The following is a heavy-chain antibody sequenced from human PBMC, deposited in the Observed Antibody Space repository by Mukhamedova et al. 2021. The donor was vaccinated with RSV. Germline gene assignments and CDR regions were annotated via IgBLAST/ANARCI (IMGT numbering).Heavy chain of an antibody. CDR2: ISWNSGSI. CDR3: AKDIRGTYSTNFDY. Sequence: GKGLEWVSGISWNSGSIGYADSVKGRFTISRDNAKNSLYLQMNSLRAEDTALYYCAKDIRGTYSTNFDYWGQGTLVTVSS. D-gene: IGHD4-11*01. J-gene: IGHJ4*02. V-gene: IGHV3-9*01.